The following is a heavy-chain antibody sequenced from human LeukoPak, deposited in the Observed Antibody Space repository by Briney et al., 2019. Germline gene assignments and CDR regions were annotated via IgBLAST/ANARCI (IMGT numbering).Heavy chain of an antibody. D-gene: IGHD2-2*01. J-gene: IGHJ3*01. CDR3: ASAHCSGSSCFWGAFEF. CDR2: MNPNSGNT. Sequence: ASVKVSCKASGYTFTNYDINWLQQATGQGPEWMGWMNPNSGNTGFAQKFQGRVALTRDTSITTAYMELSNLKSDDTAVYYCASAHCSGSSCFWGAFEFWGQGTLVTVSS. CDR1: GYTFTNYD. V-gene: IGHV1-8*03.